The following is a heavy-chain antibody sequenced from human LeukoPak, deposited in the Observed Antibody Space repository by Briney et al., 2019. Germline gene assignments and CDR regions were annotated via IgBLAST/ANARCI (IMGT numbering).Heavy chain of an antibody. Sequence: GGSLRLSCAASGFTFSGNGMHWVRQAPGKGLEWVAFIQYSGRTQYYAESVEGRFTISRDNSKNTLYLQMNSLRAEDTAVYYCAHSNSAYYPNWFDPWGQGTLVTVSS. CDR3: AHSNSAYYPNWFDP. V-gene: IGHV3-30*02. D-gene: IGHD3-22*01. CDR1: GFTFSGNG. CDR2: IQYSGRTQ. J-gene: IGHJ5*02.